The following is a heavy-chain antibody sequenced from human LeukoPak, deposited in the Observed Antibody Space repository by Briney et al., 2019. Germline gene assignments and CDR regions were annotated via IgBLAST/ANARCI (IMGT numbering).Heavy chain of an antibody. J-gene: IGHJ6*03. CDR3: AGGFWSDYDGYYYYMDV. CDR2: ISSSGSTI. CDR1: GFTFSSHE. V-gene: IGHV3-48*03. Sequence: GGSQRLSCAASGFTFSSHEMNWVRQAPGKGLEWVSYISSSGSTIYYADSVKGRFTISRDNAKNSLYLQMNSLRAEDTAVYYCAGGFWSDYDGYYYYMDVWGKGTTVTVSS. D-gene: IGHD3-3*01.